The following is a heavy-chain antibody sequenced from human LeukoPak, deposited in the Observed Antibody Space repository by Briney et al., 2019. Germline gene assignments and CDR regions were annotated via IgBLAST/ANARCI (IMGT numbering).Heavy chain of an antibody. CDR1: GGSISSGGYY. J-gene: IGHJ5*02. CDR3: ARYVANPMMNWFDP. CDR2: IYYSGST. V-gene: IGHV4-31*03. D-gene: IGHD2-8*01. Sequence: SQTLSLTCTVSGGSISSGGYYWSWIRQHPGTGLEWIGYIYYSGSTNYNPSLKSRVTISVDTSKNQFSLKLSSVTAADTAVYYCARYVANPMMNWFDPWGQGTLITVSS.